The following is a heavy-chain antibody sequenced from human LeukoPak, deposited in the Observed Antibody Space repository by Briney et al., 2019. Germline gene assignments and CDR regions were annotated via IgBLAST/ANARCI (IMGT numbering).Heavy chain of an antibody. D-gene: IGHD4-17*01. CDR2: INPDSGVT. Sequence: ASVKVSCKASGYTFTGYYIHWVRQAPGQGLEWMGWINPDSGVTDYAQKFQGRVTMTRDTSISTAFMDLSRLRSDDTAVYYCARRGNYGDYFDYWGQGTLVTVSS. V-gene: IGHV1-2*02. J-gene: IGHJ4*02. CDR1: GYTFTGYY. CDR3: ARRGNYGDYFDY.